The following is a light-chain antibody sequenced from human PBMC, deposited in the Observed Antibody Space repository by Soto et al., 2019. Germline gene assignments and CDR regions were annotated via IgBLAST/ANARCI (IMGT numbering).Light chain of an antibody. CDR3: GTWDSSLSVGV. CDR1: ASNIGKTS. V-gene: IGLV1-51*01. Sequence: QSVLTQPPSVSAAPGQSVTISCSGGASNIGKTSVSWYQHLPGTAPKLLIYDSNKRPSGIPDRFSGSKSGTSATLGITGLQTEDEADYYCGTWDSSLSVGVFGGGTKLTVL. CDR2: DSN. J-gene: IGLJ3*02.